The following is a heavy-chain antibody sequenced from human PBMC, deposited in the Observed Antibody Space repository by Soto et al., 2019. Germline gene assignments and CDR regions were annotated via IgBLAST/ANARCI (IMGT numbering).Heavy chain of an antibody. CDR1: GGTFSSYA. CDR3: ASEGTPFLGLAAAYYYYGMDV. CDR2: IIPIFGSA. Sequence: QVQLVQSGAEVKKPGSSVKVSCKASGGTFSSYAISWVRQAPGQGREWMGGIIPIFGSAKYAQKFQGRVTITAYESTSTAYMELSSLKSEDTAVYYCASEGTPFLGLAAAYYYYGMDVWGQGTTVTVSS. V-gene: IGHV1-69*01. J-gene: IGHJ6*02. D-gene: IGHD6-13*01.